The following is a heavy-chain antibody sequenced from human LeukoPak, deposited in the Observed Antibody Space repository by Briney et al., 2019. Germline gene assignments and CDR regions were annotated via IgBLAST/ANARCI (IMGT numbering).Heavy chain of an antibody. CDR1: GYTLTELS. CDR2: LDPEDGEM. D-gene: IGHD1-26*01. Sequence: GASVKVSCKVSGYTLTELSLHWGRQAPGKGLEWRGGLDPEDGEMIYSKKFQGRVTMTEDTSTDIAYMEMSSLRSEDTAVYYCAPGRTKWDLLNYWGQGTLVTVSS. J-gene: IGHJ4*02. V-gene: IGHV1-24*01. CDR3: APGRTKWDLLNY.